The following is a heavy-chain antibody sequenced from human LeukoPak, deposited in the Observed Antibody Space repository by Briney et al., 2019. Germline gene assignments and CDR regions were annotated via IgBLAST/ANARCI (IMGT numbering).Heavy chain of an antibody. CDR2: ISPNSGGT. J-gene: IGHJ4*02. CDR3: ARDGGLDY. D-gene: IGHD3-16*01. CDR1: GYTFTDYY. Sequence: ASVKVSCKATGYTFTDYYMHWVRQAPGQGLEWMGWISPNSGGTNYAQKFQGRVTMTRDTSISTAYMEVSRLRSDDTAVYYCARDGGLDYWGQGTLVTVSS. V-gene: IGHV1-2*02.